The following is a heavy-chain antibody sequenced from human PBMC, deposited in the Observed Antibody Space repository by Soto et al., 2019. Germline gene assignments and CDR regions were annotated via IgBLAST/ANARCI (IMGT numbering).Heavy chain of an antibody. V-gene: IGHV1-2*04. CDR2: INPNSGGT. Sequence: ASVKVSCKASGYTFTGYYMHWVRQAPGQGLEWMGWINPNSGGTNYAQKFQGWVTMTRDTSISTAYMELSRLRSDDTAVYYCARGPENYYYYYGMDVWGQGTTVTVSS. CDR1: GYTFTGYY. CDR3: ARGPENYYYYYGMDV. J-gene: IGHJ6*02.